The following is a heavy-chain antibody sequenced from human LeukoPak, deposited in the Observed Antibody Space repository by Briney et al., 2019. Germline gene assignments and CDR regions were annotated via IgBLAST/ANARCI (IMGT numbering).Heavy chain of an antibody. D-gene: IGHD3-10*01. CDR2: ISGSGGST. CDR3: GAGSGSYLDY. J-gene: IGHJ4*02. Sequence: PGXSLXXXCAASXFTFSSYAMSWVRQAPGKGLEWVSAISGSGGSTYYADSVKGRFTISRDNSKNTLYLQMNSLRAEDTAVYYCGAGSGSYLDYWGQGTLVTVSS. CDR1: XFTFSSYA. V-gene: IGHV3-23*01.